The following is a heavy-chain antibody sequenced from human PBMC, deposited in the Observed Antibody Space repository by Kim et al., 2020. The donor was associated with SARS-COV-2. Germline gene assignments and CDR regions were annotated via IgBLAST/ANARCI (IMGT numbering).Heavy chain of an antibody. CDR2: IIPIFGTA. J-gene: IGHJ5*02. D-gene: IGHD2-2*01. CDR3: ARPTGPIVVVPAAMPEYSWFDP. Sequence: SVKVSCKASGGTFSSYAISWVRQAPGQGLEWMGGIIPIFGTANYAQKFQGRVTITADESTSTAYMELSSLRSEDTAVYYCARPTGPIVVVPAAMPEYSWFDPWGQGTLVTVSS. CDR1: GGTFSSYA. V-gene: IGHV1-69*13.